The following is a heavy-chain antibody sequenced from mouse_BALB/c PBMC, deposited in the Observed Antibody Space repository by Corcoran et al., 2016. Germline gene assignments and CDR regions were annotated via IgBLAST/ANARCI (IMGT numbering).Heavy chain of an antibody. CDR3: AVGGNYGAWFAY. D-gene: IGHD2-1*01. J-gene: IGHJ3*01. V-gene: IGHV1S135*01. CDR1: GYSFTGYN. Sequence: EVQLQQSGPELGKPGASVKRSCKASGYSFTGYNMYWVKQSHRKSLEWIGYIDPYNGNTSYNQKSKGKATLTVNKSSSTAYMHLNSLTSEDSAIYYCAVGGNYGAWFAYWGQGTLVTVSA. CDR2: IDPYNGNT.